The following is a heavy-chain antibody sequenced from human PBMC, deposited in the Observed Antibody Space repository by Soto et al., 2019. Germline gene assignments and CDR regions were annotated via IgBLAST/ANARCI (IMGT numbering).Heavy chain of an antibody. J-gene: IGHJ2*01. CDR3: AREYSSSSQYLYFDV. CDR1: GGIFSSYA. Sequence: QVQLVQSGAEVKKPGSSVKVSCKVSGGIFSSYAIGWVRQAPGQGLEWMAGIIPITGTTNRAQKFQGRVMVTADESTTTVYMELSSLTAEDTAVYYCAREYSSSSQYLYFDVWGRGTLVTVSS. D-gene: IGHD6-6*01. CDR2: IIPITGTT. V-gene: IGHV1-69*01.